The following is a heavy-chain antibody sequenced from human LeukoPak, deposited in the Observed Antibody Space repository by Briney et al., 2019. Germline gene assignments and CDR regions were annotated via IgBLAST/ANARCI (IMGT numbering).Heavy chain of an antibody. V-gene: IGHV3-23*01. CDR1: GFTFSSYS. Sequence: GGSLRLSCGASGFTFSSYSMSWVRQAPGKGLEWVSGIRRGGSKYYADSVKGRFTISSDNSKNTLYLQLDRLRAEDTPLYCCAKDAISGDGYWEFDNWGHERLVTVSS. CDR3: AKDAISGDGYWEFDN. J-gene: IGHJ4*01. D-gene: IGHD5-24*01. CDR2: IRRGGSK.